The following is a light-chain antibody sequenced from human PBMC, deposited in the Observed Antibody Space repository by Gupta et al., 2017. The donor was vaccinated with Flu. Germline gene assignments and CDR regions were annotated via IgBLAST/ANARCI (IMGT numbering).Light chain of an antibody. CDR2: EVS. CDR1: SSDVGGYNY. J-gene: IGLJ2*01. Sequence: QSALTQPASVSGSPGQPITISCTGTSSDVGGYNYVSWYQQHPGKAPNLMIYEVSNRPSGVSNRFSGSKSGNTASLTISGLQAEDEADYYCSSYTSSSTRVFGGGTKLTVL. V-gene: IGLV2-14*01. CDR3: SSYTSSSTRV.